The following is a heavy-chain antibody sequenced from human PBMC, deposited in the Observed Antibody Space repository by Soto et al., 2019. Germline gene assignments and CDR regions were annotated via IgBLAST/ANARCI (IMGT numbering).Heavy chain of an antibody. CDR2: ISSDVVNY. V-gene: IGHV3-30-3*01. D-gene: IGHD2-15*01. Sequence: QVQLVESGGGVVQPGRSLRLSCAASGFTFSSFAMHWVRQAPGKGLGWLAVISSDVVNYYYAESVKGRFTISRDNSKTTLYLQMNSLRNEDTAVYYCARGGAWTPEGLGYWGQGTLVTVSS. J-gene: IGHJ4*02. CDR3: ARGGAWTPEGLGY. CDR1: GFTFSSFA.